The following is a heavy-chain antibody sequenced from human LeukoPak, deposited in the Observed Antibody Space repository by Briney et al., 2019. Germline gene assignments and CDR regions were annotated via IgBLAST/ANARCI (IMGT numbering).Heavy chain of an antibody. CDR2: ISGSGGST. J-gene: IGHJ4*02. CDR1: GFTFSSYA. V-gene: IGHV3-23*01. Sequence: PGGSLRLSCAASGFTFSSYAMSWVHQAPGKGLEWVSAISGSGGSTYYADSVKGRFTISRDNSKNTLYLQMNSLRAEDTAVYYCAKDPARIAAAGTGYDYWGQGTLVTVSS. CDR3: AKDPARIAAAGTGYDY. D-gene: IGHD6-13*01.